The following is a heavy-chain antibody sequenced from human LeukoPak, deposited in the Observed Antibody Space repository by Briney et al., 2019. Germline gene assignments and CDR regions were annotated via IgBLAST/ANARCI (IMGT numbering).Heavy chain of an antibody. CDR2: IYYSGST. CDR1: GGSFRSSSYY. CDR3: ASRRPSVPPDW. D-gene: IGHD3/OR15-3a*01. Sequence: SETLSLTCTVSGGSFRSSSYYWGWIRQTPGKGLEWIVCIYYSGSTYYNPSLKSRVTISVDTTENQFSLIQSPVTDAATPVYFCASRRPSVPPDWWGQGALVTVSS. V-gene: IGHV4-39*01. J-gene: IGHJ4*02.